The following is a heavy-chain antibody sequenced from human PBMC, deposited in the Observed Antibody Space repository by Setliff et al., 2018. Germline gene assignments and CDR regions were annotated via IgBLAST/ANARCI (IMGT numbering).Heavy chain of an antibody. D-gene: IGHD3-16*01. CDR1: GFTFSSYS. CDR3: ARTTGYRLEGDFDY. Sequence: LRLSCAASGFTFSSYSMTWIRQAPGKGLEWISYIHDSGNPTYYADSVKGRFTVSRDNAKNSLYLQMTSLRAEDTAIYYCARTTGYRLEGDFDYWGQGTLVTVSS. V-gene: IGHV3-48*04. J-gene: IGHJ4*02. CDR2: IHDSGNPT.